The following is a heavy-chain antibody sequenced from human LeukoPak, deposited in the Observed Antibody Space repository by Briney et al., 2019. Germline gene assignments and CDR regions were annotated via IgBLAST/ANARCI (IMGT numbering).Heavy chain of an antibody. D-gene: IGHD2-15*01. CDR2: ISSSGSTI. Sequence: GGSLRLSCAASGFTFSSYEMNWVRQAPGKGLEWVSYISSSGSTIYYADSVKGRFTISRDNAKNSLYLQMNSLRAEDTAVYYCAKDLPTYCSGGSCYGFFDYWGQGTLVTVSS. CDR3: AKDLPTYCSGGSCYGFFDY. CDR1: GFTFSSYE. V-gene: IGHV3-48*03. J-gene: IGHJ4*02.